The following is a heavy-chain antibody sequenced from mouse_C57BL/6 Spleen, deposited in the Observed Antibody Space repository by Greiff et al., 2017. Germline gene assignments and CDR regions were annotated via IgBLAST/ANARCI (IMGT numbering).Heavy chain of an antibody. CDR2: FHPYNDDT. Sequence: QVQLQQSGAELVKPGASVKMSCKASGYTFTTYPLEWMKQNHGKSLEWIGNFHPYNDDTKYNEKFKGKATLTVEKSSSTVYLELSRLTSDDSAVYYCARGSSYYGNYVGAMDYWGQGTSVTVSS. J-gene: IGHJ4*01. D-gene: IGHD2-10*01. V-gene: IGHV1-47*01. CDR3: ARGSSYYGNYVGAMDY. CDR1: GYTFTTYP.